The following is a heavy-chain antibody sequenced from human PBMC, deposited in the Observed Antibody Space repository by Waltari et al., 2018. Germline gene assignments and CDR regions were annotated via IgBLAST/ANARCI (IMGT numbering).Heavy chain of an antibody. J-gene: IGHJ6*02. V-gene: IGHV1-69*15. Sequence: QVQLVQSGAEVKKPGSSVKVSCKASGGTFSSYAISWVRQAPGQGLEWRGRIIPIFGTANYAQKFQGRVTITADESTSTAYMELSSLRSEDTAVYYCARGRSVRGVTNYYYYGMDVWGQGTTVTVSS. CDR2: IIPIFGTA. CDR3: ARGRSVRGVTNYYYYGMDV. CDR1: GGTFSSYA. D-gene: IGHD3-10*02.